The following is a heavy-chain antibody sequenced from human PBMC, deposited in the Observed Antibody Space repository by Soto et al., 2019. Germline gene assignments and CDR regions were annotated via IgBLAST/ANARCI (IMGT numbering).Heavy chain of an antibody. V-gene: IGHV1-18*01. CDR3: ARDGAYCGGDCYSHYYGMDV. CDR1: GYTFTSYG. J-gene: IGHJ6*02. CDR2: ISAYNGNT. Sequence: ASVKVSCKASGYTFTSYGISWVRQAPGQGLEWMGWISAYNGNTNYAQKLQGRVTMTTDTSTSTAYMELRSLRSDDTAVYYCARDGAYCGGDCYSHYYGMDVWGQGTTVTVSS. D-gene: IGHD2-21*02.